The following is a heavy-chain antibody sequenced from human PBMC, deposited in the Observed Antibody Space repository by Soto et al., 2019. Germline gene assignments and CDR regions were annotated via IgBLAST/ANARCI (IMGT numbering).Heavy chain of an antibody. J-gene: IGHJ4*02. CDR2: IYYSGST. V-gene: IGHV4-59*12. D-gene: IGHD3-10*01. CDR1: GGSISSYY. Sequence: SETLSLTCTVSGGSISSYYWSWIRQPPGKGLEWIGYIYYSGSTNYNPSLKSRVTISVDTSKNQFSLKLSSVTAADTAVYYCAREGNAGSYSYYWGQGTLVTVSS. CDR3: AREGNAGSYSYY.